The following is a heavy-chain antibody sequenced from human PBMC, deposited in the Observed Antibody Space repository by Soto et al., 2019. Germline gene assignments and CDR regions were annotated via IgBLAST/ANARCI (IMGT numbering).Heavy chain of an antibody. D-gene: IGHD5-12*01. CDR1: GGSISSYY. J-gene: IGHJ6*03. CDR3: ASRWVYSGRGWYYYMDV. Sequence: PSETLSLTCTVSGGSISSYYCSWIRQPPGKGLEWIGYIYYSGSTNYNPSLKSGVTISVDTSKNQFSLKLSSVTAADTAVYYCASRWVYSGRGWYYYMDVWGKGTTVTGSS. CDR2: IYYSGST. V-gene: IGHV4-59*08.